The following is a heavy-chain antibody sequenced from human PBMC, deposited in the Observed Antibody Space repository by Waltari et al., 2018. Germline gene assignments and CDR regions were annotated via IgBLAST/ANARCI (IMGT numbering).Heavy chain of an antibody. Sequence: QVQLQESGPGLVKPSQTLSLTCTVSGGSISSGGYYWRWIRQHPGKGLEWIRYIYHSGCTYYNPSLKSRVTISVDRSKNQFSLKLSSVTAADTAVYYCARGELGLRFDYWGQGTLVTVSS. J-gene: IGHJ4*02. CDR3: ARGELGLRFDY. CDR1: GGSISSGGYY. D-gene: IGHD7-27*01. CDR2: IYHSGCT. V-gene: IGHV4-31*03.